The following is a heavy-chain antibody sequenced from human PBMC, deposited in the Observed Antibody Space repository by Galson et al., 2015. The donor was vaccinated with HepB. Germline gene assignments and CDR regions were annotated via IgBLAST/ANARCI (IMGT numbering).Heavy chain of an antibody. D-gene: IGHD5-24*01. V-gene: IGHV1-24*01. J-gene: IGHJ1*01. CDR1: GYSLTDLS. Sequence: SVKVSCKVSGYSLTDLSMHWVRQAPGRGLEWLGGFDPEDGQTVYGQKFQGRVTMTTDSSTDTIYMNLNNLRSDDTAVYYCATSRWPEFYEYFQFWGQGTLVTVSS. CDR2: FDPEDGQT. CDR3: ATSRWPEFYEYFQF.